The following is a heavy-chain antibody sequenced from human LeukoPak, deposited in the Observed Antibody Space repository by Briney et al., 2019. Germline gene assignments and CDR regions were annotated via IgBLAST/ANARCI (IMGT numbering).Heavy chain of an antibody. CDR2: IRYDESNR. CDR3: AKSDAGNPDY. V-gene: IGHV3-30*02. CDR1: GFSFSNYG. J-gene: IGHJ4*02. Sequence: PGGSLRLSCAASGFSFSNYGMHWVRQAPGKGLEWAAFIRYDESNRFYADSVKGRFTISRDSSKKQLYLQMNSLRAEDTAVYYCAKSDAGNPDYWGQGTLVTVSS. D-gene: IGHD4-23*01.